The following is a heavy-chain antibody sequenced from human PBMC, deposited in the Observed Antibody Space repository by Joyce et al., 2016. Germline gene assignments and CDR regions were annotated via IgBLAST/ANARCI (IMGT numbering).Heavy chain of an antibody. CDR2: ISASNGNT. CDR3: ARGGDGYNPWFFDL. Sequence: QVQLVQSGPELKTPGASVRVSCKASGYTFTSYGISGVRQAPGQGLECMGWISASNGNTKYAQKFQGRVTMTTDTSTSTVHMEVRSLKSDDTAVYYCARGGDGYNPWFFDLWGRGTLVTVSS. V-gene: IGHV1-18*04. D-gene: IGHD5-24*01. CDR1: GYTFTSYG. J-gene: IGHJ2*01.